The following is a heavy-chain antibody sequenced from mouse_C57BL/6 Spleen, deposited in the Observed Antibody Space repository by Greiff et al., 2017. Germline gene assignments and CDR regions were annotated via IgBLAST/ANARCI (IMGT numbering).Heavy chain of an antibody. D-gene: IGHD2-4*01. CDR1: GFTFSSYA. J-gene: IGHJ3*01. CDR3: ARGGAYDYDGWFAY. Sequence: EVQLVESGGGLVKPGGSLKLSCAASGFTFSSYAMSWVRQTPEKRLEWVATISDGGSYTYYPDNVKGRFTISRDNAKNNLYLQMSHLKSEDTAMYYCARGGAYDYDGWFAYWGQGTLVTVSA. CDR2: ISDGGSYT. V-gene: IGHV5-4*01.